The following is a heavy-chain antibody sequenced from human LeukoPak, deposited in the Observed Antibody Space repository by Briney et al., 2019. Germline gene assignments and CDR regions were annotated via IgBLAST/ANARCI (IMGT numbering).Heavy chain of an antibody. CDR3: ARGDCSSTSCYYYYYYMDV. D-gene: IGHD2-2*01. CDR2: INPNSGGT. J-gene: IGHJ6*03. CDR1: GYTFTGYY. V-gene: IGHV1-2*02. Sequence: GASVKVSCKASGYTFTGYYMHWVRQAPGQGLEWMGWINPNSGGTNYAQKFQGRVTMTRDTSISTAYMELSRLRSDDTADYACARGDCSSTSCYYYYYYMDVWGKGTTVTVSS.